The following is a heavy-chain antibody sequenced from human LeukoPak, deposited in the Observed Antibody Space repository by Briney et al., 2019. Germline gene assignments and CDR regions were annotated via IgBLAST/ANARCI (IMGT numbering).Heavy chain of an antibody. CDR2: FDPEDGET. CDR3: ATLGITGTTWGDY. J-gene: IGHJ4*02. V-gene: IGHV1-24*01. CDR1: GYTLTELS. D-gene: IGHD1-20*01. Sequence: ASVKVSCKVSGYTLTELSMHWVRQAPGKGLEWMGGFDPEDGETIYAQKFQGRVTMTEDTSTDTAYMVLSSLRSEDTAVYYCATLGITGTTWGDYWGQGTLVTVSS.